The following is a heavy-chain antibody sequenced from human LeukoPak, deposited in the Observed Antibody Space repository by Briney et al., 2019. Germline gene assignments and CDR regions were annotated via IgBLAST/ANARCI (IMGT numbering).Heavy chain of an antibody. CDR1: GFTFSSYS. Sequence: GGSLRLSCAASGFTFSSYSMNWVRRAPGKGLEWVSSISSSSSYIYYADSVKGRFTISRDNAKNSLYLQMNSLRAEDTAVYYCARDGEYSYGFGTWISYYYGMDVWGQGTTVTVSS. D-gene: IGHD5-18*01. CDR2: ISSSSSYI. J-gene: IGHJ6*02. CDR3: ARDGEYSYGFGTWISYYYGMDV. V-gene: IGHV3-21*01.